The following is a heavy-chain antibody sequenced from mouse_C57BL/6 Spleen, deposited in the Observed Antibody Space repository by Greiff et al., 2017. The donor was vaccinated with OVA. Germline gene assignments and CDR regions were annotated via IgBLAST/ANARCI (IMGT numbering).Heavy chain of an antibody. CDR3: ARDSNYYAMDY. CDR1: GYTFTSYW. Sequence: QVQLQQPGAELVKPGASVKLSCKASGYTFTSYWMHWVKQRPGPGLEWIGMIHPNSGSNNYNEKFKSKATLTVDKSSSTAYMQLSSLTSEDSAVYYCARDSNYYAMDYWGQGASVTVSS. J-gene: IGHJ4*01. CDR2: IHPNSGSN. V-gene: IGHV1-64*01.